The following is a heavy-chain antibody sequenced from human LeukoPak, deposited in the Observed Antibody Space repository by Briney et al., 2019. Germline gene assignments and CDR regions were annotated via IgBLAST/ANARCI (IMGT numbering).Heavy chain of an antibody. CDR1: GFTFANHA. J-gene: IGHJ4*02. CDR3: ARDLAWSFDY. Sequence: PGGSLRLSCAASGFTFANHAMNWVRRAPGKGLEWIAYINNSGRTIYYADSMKGRLTISRDNAKSSLYLQVNSLRADDTAIYYCARDLAWSFDYWGQGIQVTVSS. V-gene: IGHV3-48*03. D-gene: IGHD2-15*01. CDR2: INNSGRTI.